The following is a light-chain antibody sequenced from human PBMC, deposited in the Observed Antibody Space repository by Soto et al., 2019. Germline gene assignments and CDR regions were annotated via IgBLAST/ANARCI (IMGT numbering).Light chain of an antibody. V-gene: IGKV1-9*01. CDR1: QGISSY. CDR3: QQLNNFPRT. CDR2: GAS. J-gene: IGKJ1*01. Sequence: DIQLTQSPSFLSASLGDRVTITCRASQGISSYLAWYQQRPGKAPKLLMYGASTLPSGVPSRFSGSASGTTFTLTINSLQPEDFATYYCQQLNNFPRTFGQGTKVE.